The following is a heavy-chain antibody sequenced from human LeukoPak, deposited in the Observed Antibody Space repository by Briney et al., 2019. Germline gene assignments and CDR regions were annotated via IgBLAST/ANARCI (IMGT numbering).Heavy chain of an antibody. CDR1: GYTFTGYY. D-gene: IGHD4-17*01. J-gene: IGHJ4*02. CDR2: INPNSGGT. CDR3: ARDPRNDYGDSRHY. Sequence: ASVKVSCKASGYTFTGYYMHWVRQAPGQGLEWMGWINPNSGGTNYAQKFQGRVTMTRDTSISTAYMELSRLRFDDTAVYYCARDPRNDYGDSRHYWGQGTLVTVSS. V-gene: IGHV1-2*02.